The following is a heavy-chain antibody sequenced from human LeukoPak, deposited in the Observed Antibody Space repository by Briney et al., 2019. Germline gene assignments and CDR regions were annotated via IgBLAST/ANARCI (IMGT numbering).Heavy chain of an antibody. CDR1: GFTFYSYA. CDR3: VRNAASDFYYYMGV. D-gene: IGHD6-25*01. J-gene: IGHJ6*03. Sequence: GGSLRLSCVASGFTFYSYAMGWVRQSPGRGLECVSAISNYGHKTSYTDSVRGRFTISRDNSKNTVYLQMSSLRAEDTGIYYCVRNAASDFYYYMGVWGRGTTLIAS. V-gene: IGHV3-23*01. CDR2: ISNYGHKT.